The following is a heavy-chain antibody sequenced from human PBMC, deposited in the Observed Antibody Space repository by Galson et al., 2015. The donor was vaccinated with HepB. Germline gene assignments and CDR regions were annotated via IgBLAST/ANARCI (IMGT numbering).Heavy chain of an antibody. CDR2: MSDVEDNR. J-gene: IGHJ6*02. V-gene: IGHV3-30*19. D-gene: IGHD2-15*01. CDR3: ARVSQGYCSGNGCHDLYYALDA. CDR1: GFTFSGYV. Sequence: SLRLSCAASGFTFSGYVMHWLRQAPGKGLEWVAVMSDVEDNRYYADSVRGRFTISRDNSKNTLHLQMESLRAEDTAVYYCARVSQGYCSGNGCHDLYYALDAWGPGTTVTVSS.